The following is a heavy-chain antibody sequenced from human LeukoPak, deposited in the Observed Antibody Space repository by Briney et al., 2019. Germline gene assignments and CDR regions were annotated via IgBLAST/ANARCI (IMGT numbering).Heavy chain of an antibody. CDR2: IYYRGNT. CDR3: AREDPDSAKVDY. D-gene: IGHD2-15*01. V-gene: IGHV4-59*01. J-gene: IGHJ4*02. Sequence: SETLSLTCTVSGDSISRNYWAWIRQPPGKGLEWIGYIYYRGNTNYNPSLTSRVTIAVDTSKNRFALKLKSVTAADSAMYYCAREDPDSAKVDYWGQGTLVAVSS. CDR1: GDSISRNY.